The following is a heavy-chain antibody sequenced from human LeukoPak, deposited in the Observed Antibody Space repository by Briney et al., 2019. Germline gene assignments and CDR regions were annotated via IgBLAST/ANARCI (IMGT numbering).Heavy chain of an antibody. V-gene: IGHV3-11*01. CDR3: AKTARAYEY. D-gene: IGHD2-21*01. Sequence: PGGSLRLSCVASRFTFSDSYMSWVRQTPVRGLECISYIGGSGRDIKYADSVKGRFTISRDNAKNALYLQMNSLRAEDTAVYYCAKTARAYEYWGQGTQVTVSS. J-gene: IGHJ4*02. CDR2: IGGSGRDI. CDR1: RFTFSDSY.